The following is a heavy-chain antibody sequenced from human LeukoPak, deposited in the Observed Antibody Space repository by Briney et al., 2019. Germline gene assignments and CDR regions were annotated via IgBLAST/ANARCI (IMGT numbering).Heavy chain of an antibody. V-gene: IGHV1-2*02. D-gene: IGHD2/OR15-2a*01. CDR3: GRELHSNFDY. Sequence: ASVKVSCKASGYTFTDYYLHWVRQAPGQGLEWMGWINPNTGGTKYAQKFQGRVTMTRDTSISTAYMERSRLSSDDTAVYYCGRELHSNFDYWGQGTLVTVSS. CDR2: INPNTGGT. CDR1: GYTFTDYY. J-gene: IGHJ4*02.